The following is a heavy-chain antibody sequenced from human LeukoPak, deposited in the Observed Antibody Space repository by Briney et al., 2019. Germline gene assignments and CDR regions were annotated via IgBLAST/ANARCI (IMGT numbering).Heavy chain of an antibody. J-gene: IGHJ4*02. D-gene: IGHD3-10*01. CDR1: GGSISSSSYY. CDR2: IFYSGST. CDR3: ARGTYYYGSGSYRP. V-gene: IGHV4-39*07. Sequence: PSETLSLTCTVSGGSISSSSYYWGWIRQPPGKGLEWIGSIFYSGSTYYNPSLKSRVTISVDTSKNQFSLKLGSVTAADTAVYYCARGTYYYGSGSYRPWGQGTLVTVSS.